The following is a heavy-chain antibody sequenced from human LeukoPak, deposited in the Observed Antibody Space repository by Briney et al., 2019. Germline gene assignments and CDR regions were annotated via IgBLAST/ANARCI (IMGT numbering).Heavy chain of an antibody. D-gene: IGHD3-9*01. CDR2: INTNTGNP. V-gene: IGHV7-4-1*02. CDR3: ASHLNYDILTGPPGYGMDV. J-gene: IGHJ6*02. CDR1: GYTFTSYA. Sequence: GASVKVSCKASGYTFTSYAMNWVRQAPGQGLEWMGWINTNTGNPTYAQGFTGRFVFSLDTSVSTAYLQISSLKAEDTAVYYCASHLNYDILTGPPGYGMDVWGQGTTVTVSS.